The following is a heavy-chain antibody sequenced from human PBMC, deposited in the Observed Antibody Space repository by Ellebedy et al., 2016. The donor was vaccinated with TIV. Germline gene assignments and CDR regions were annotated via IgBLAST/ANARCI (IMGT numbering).Heavy chain of an antibody. J-gene: IGHJ4*02. V-gene: IGHV3-23*01. Sequence: GESLKISCAASGFTFNTYAMSWVRQAPGKGLGWVSVIGGSGERTFYADSVKGRFTIYRDNSKNTLFLQMNSLRAEDTALYFCAAGRGEGGHPSFFDFWGQGTLVTVSA. D-gene: IGHD3-10*01. CDR1: GFTFNTYA. CDR2: IGGSGERT. CDR3: AAGRGEGGHPSFFDF.